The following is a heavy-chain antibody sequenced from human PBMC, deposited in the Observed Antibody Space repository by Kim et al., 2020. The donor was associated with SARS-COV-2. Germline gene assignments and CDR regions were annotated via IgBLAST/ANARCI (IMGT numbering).Heavy chain of an antibody. D-gene: IGHD3-10*01. V-gene: IGHV3-21*01. CDR2: ISSSSSYI. CDR3: ARGGVVRETHKPVYFDY. Sequence: GGSLRLSCAASGFTFSSYSMNWVRQAPGKGLEWVSSISSSSSYIYYADSVKGRFTISRDNAKNSLYLQMNSLRAEDTAVYYCARGGVVRETHKPVYFDYWGQGTLVTVSS. CDR1: GFTFSSYS. J-gene: IGHJ4*02.